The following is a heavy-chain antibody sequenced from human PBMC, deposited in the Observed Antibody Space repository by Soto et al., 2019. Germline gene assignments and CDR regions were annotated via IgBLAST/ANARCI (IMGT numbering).Heavy chain of an antibody. CDR1: GVTFSSYC. CDR2: ISSSSSTI. V-gene: IGHV3-48*02. Sequence: PGETLRLSCAASGVTFSSYCMNWVRQAPGKGLEWVSYISSSSSTIYYADSVKGRFTISRDNAKNSLYLQMNSMRDEDTAVYYCARDQDGDYGYYYYGMDVWGQGTPVTVSS. CDR3: ARDQDGDYGYYYYGMDV. J-gene: IGHJ6*02. D-gene: IGHD4-17*01.